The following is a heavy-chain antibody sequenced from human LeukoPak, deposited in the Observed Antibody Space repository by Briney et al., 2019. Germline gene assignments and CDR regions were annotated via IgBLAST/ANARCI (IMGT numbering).Heavy chain of an antibody. V-gene: IGHV1-69*04. Sequence: SVKVSCKASGGTFSSYAISWVRQAPGQGLEWMGRIIPILGIANYAQKFQGRVTITADKSTSTAYMELSSLRSEDTAVYYCARRRFGESVYLNYGMDVWGQGTTVTVSS. CDR2: IIPILGIA. D-gene: IGHD3-10*01. CDR3: ARRRFGESVYLNYGMDV. J-gene: IGHJ6*02. CDR1: GGTFSSYA.